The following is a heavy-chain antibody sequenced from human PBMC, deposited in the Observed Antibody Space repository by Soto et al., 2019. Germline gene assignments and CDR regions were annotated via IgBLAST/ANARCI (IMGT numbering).Heavy chain of an antibody. CDR3: ARETYCGGDCPNWFDP. J-gene: IGHJ5*02. CDR1: GFTVSSNY. D-gene: IGHD2-21*02. Sequence: EVQLVESGGGLVQPGGSLRLSCAASGFTVSSNYMSWVRQAPGKGLEWVSVIYSGGSTYYADSVKGRFTISRHNSKNTLYLQMNSLRAEDTAVYYCARETYCGGDCPNWFDPWGQGTLGTVSS. CDR2: IYSGGST. V-gene: IGHV3-53*04.